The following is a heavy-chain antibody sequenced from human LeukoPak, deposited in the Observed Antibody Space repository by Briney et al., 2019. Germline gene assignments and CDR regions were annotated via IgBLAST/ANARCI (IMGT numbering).Heavy chain of an antibody. V-gene: IGHV3-23*01. D-gene: IGHD3-16*01. Sequence: GGSLRLSCAASGFTFSSYAMSWVRQTPGKGLEWVSGIRNSGRETFYADSVKGRFTISRDNSKSTLYLQMNSLRAEDTAVYYCAKDQGGGNDYWGQGTLVTVSS. CDR2: IRNSGRET. CDR3: AKDQGGGNDY. CDR1: GFTFSSYA. J-gene: IGHJ4*02.